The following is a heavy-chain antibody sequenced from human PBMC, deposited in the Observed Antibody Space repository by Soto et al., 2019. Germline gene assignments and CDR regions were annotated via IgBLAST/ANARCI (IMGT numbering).Heavy chain of an antibody. J-gene: IGHJ4*02. CDR3: AKDLSPSSGTYYGYFDH. D-gene: IGHD1-26*01. CDR1: GFTFRKYG. CDR2: ISGSGNST. Sequence: LRLSCVASGFTFRKYGMNWVRQTPRKGLEWVSAISGSGNSTYYADSVKGRFTISRDNSKNTLYLQMNSLRAEDTAVYYCAKDLSPSSGTYYGYFDHWGQGTLVTASS. V-gene: IGHV3-23*01.